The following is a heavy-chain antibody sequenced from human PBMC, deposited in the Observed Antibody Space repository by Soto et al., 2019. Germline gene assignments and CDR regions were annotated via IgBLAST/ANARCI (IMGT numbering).Heavy chain of an antibody. Sequence: EVQLVESGGGLVQPGGSRRISCAASGIPFSNYAMSWVRQAPGKGLEWVSEISGSGGSTYDADSVKGRFTISRDNSKNTLYLHMNHLRAADTAVYYCVKDGVVRGEAFDIWGQGTMVTVSS. V-gene: IGHV3-23*04. CDR2: ISGSGGST. J-gene: IGHJ3*02. CDR3: VKDGVVRGEAFDI. D-gene: IGHD2-21*01. CDR1: GIPFSNYA.